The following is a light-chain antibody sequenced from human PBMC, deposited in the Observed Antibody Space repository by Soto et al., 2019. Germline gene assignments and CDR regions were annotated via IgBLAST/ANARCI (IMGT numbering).Light chain of an antibody. CDR2: STS. CDR3: QQYGSSPTT. Sequence: EIVLTQSPATLSSSPGERATLSCRASQTVNSNLAWYQQKPGQAPRLLIYSTSSRATGIPDRFSGSGSGTDFTLTISRLEPEDFAVYSCQQYGSSPTTFGQGTRLEIK. J-gene: IGKJ5*01. V-gene: IGKV3-20*01. CDR1: QTVNSN.